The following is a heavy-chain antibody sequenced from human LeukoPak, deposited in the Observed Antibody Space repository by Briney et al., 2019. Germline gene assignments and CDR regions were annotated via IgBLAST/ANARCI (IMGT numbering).Heavy chain of an antibody. Sequence: GASVKVSCKASGYTFTGYYMHWVRQAPGQGLEWMGWINPNSGGTNYAQKFQGRVTMTRDTSISTAYMELSRLRSDDTAVYYCARAGGYQLLFGLDYYGMDVWGQGTTVTVSS. CDR1: GYTFTGYY. CDR3: ARAGGYQLLFGLDYYGMDV. D-gene: IGHD2-2*01. CDR2: INPNSGGT. V-gene: IGHV1-2*02. J-gene: IGHJ6*02.